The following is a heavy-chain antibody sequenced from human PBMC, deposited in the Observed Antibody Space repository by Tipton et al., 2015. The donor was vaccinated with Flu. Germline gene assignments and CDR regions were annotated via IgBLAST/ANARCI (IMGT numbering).Heavy chain of an antibody. CDR2: FDAAGGNT. V-gene: IGHV3-23*01. J-gene: IGHJ4*02. Sequence: SLRLSCAVSGFTFSRYGMGWVRQAPGEGLEWVSGFDAAGGNTYFADSVKGRFTISRDNFKNTLYLQMNSLRAEDTAVYYCAKVIPELVACVDSWGQGTLVTVSS. D-gene: IGHD5-12*01. CDR3: AKVIPELVACVDS. CDR1: GFTFSRYG.